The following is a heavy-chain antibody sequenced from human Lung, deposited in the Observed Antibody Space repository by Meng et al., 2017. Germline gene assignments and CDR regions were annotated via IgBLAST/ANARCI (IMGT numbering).Heavy chain of an antibody. J-gene: IGHJ4*02. CDR1: GGSFSDYY. CDR3: ARGPTTMAHDFDY. CDR2: INHSGST. V-gene: IGHV4-34*01. D-gene: IGHD4-11*01. Sequence: QVQLQQWVAGLLKPSEILSLTCVVSGGSFSDYYWSWIRQPPGKGLEWIGEINHSGSTNYNPSLESRATISVDTSQNNLSLKLSSVTAADSAVYYCARGPTTMAHDFDYWGQGTLVTVSS.